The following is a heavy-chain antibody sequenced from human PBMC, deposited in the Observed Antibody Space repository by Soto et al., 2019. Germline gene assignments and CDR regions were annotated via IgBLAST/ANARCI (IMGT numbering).Heavy chain of an antibody. CDR3: ARVVPAAINWFDT. V-gene: IGHV4-31*02. Sequence: SETLSLTXTVSGGSISRGGYYWSWIRQHPGKGLEWIGYIYYSGSTYYNPSLKSRVTMSVDTSKNHFSLKLSSVTAADTAVYYCARVVPAAINWFDTWGQGTLVTVSS. CDR1: GGSISRGGYY. J-gene: IGHJ5*02. CDR2: IYYSGST. D-gene: IGHD2-2*01.